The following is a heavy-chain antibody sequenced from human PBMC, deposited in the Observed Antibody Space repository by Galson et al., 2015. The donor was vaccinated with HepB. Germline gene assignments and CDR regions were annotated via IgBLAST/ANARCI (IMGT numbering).Heavy chain of an antibody. D-gene: IGHD1-1*01. J-gene: IGHJ2*01. V-gene: IGHV3-13*05. CDR1: GFDFGSND. Sequence: YPRPPRAAAGFDFGSNDMRCGRQAPGERRGGESAIDTDGGPYYSGSVKGRFTISTENAKNSLYLQMNSRIAGDTAVYYCARELETPGNWYFDLWGRGALVTVSS. CDR2: IDTDGGP. CDR3: ARELETPGNWYFDL.